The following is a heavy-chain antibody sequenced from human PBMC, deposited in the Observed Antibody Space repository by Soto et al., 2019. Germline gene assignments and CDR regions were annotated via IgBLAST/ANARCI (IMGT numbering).Heavy chain of an antibody. D-gene: IGHD3-16*02. CDR3: VRYPRSVGGSYRPDY. Sequence: GGSLRLSGAASGFTLSSYWMHWVRQVPEKGLVWVSRINSDGSITNYADAVKGRFTISRDNVKNTLYLQMNSLRAEDTAVYYCVRYPRSVGGSYRPDYWGQGTLVTVSS. V-gene: IGHV3-74*01. J-gene: IGHJ4*02. CDR2: INSDGSIT. CDR1: GFTLSSYW.